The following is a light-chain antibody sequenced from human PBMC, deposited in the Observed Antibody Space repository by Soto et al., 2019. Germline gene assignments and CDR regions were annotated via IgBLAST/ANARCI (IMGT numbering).Light chain of an antibody. V-gene: IGKV1-5*01. CDR1: QSISSW. CDR2: DAS. CDR3: QQYNSYSYT. Sequence: DIQMTQSPCTLSASVGDRVTITCRASQSISSWLAWYQQKPGKAPKLLIYDASNLESGVPSRFSGSGSGTEFTLTISSLQPDDFATYYCQQYNSYSYTFGQGTRLENK. J-gene: IGKJ5*01.